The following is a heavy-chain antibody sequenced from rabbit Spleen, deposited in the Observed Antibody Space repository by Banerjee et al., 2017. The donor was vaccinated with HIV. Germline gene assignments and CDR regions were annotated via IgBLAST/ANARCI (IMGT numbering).Heavy chain of an antibody. CDR3: ARDLDGVIGWNFGW. V-gene: IGHV1S40*01. CDR1: GFSFSSSYW. J-gene: IGHJ4*01. CDR2: IYGGSSGTT. D-gene: IGHD1-1*01. Sequence: QSLEESGGDLVKPGASLTLTCTASGFSFSSSYWICWVRQAPGKGLEWIACIYGGSSGTTYYASWAKGRLTFSKTSSTTVTLQMTSLTAADTATYFCARDLDGVIGWNFGWWGPGTLVTVS.